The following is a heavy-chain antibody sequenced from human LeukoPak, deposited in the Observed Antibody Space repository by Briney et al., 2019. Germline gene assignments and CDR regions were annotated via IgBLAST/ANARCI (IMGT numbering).Heavy chain of an antibody. D-gene: IGHD3-3*01. CDR2: IIPILGIA. J-gene: IGHJ3*02. Sequence: SVKVSCKASGGTFISYAISWVRQAPGQGREWMGRIIPILGIANYAQKSQGRVTIIADKSTNTAYMELSSLRYEDTAVYYCARSSGWSGYYRTVDAFDIWGQGTMVTVSS. CDR1: GGTFISYA. V-gene: IGHV1-69*04. CDR3: ARSSGWSGYYRTVDAFDI.